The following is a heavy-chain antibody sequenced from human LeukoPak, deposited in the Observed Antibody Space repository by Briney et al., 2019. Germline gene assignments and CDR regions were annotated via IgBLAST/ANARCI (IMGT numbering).Heavy chain of an antibody. Sequence: GESLKISCKGSGYSFTSYWIGWVRQMPGKGLEWMGIIYPGDSDTRYSPSFQGQVTISADKSISTAYLQWSSLKASDTAMYYCARQAEGQWLVPYYFDYWGQGTLVTVSS. CDR2: IYPGDSDT. CDR3: ARQAEGQWLVPYYFDY. CDR1: GYSFTSYW. J-gene: IGHJ4*02. D-gene: IGHD6-19*01. V-gene: IGHV5-51*01.